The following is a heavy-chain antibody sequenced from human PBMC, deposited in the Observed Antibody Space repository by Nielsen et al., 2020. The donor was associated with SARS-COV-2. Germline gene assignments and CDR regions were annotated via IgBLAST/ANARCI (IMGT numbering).Heavy chain of an antibody. CDR2: IDYRGGA. V-gene: IGHV4-31*03. CDR3: ARDDPQRLLHVGWYDP. J-gene: IGHJ5*02. Sequence: SETLSLTCTVSGESINSEGYYWSWIRQNPGKGLEWIGYIDYRGGAYYNTSLRSRASISVDTSKNQFSLRLISVTAADTAVYYCARDDPQRLLHVGWYDPWGRGTLVTVSS. D-gene: IGHD1-26*01. CDR1: GESINSEGYY.